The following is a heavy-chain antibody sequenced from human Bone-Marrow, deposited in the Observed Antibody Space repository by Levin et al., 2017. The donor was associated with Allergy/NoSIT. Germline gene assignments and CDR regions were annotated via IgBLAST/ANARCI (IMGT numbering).Heavy chain of an antibody. CDR3: AKVHSWGCTLDAFDL. CDR1: GASVSSGRYS. D-gene: IGHD1-26*01. J-gene: IGHJ3*01. Sequence: NSSETLSLTCSVSGASVSSGRYSWSWIRHPPGKEPEWIGNFYYSGSTNYNPSLSSRVTISLDTSKNQFSLRLTSATPADTALYYCAKVHSWGCTLDAFDLWGQGTMVTVSS. CDR2: FYYSGST. V-gene: IGHV4-61*01.